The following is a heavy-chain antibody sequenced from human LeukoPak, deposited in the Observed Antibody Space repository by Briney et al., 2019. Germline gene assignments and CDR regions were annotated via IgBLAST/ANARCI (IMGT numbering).Heavy chain of an antibody. Sequence: PGGSLRLSCAASGFTFSSYSMNWVRQAPGKGLEWVSSISSSSSYIYYADSVKGRFTISRDNAKNSLYLQMNSLRAEDTAVYYCARERRDYYYYYGMDVWGQGTTVTVSS. CDR2: ISSSSSYI. CDR3: ARERRDYYYYYGMDV. V-gene: IGHV3-21*01. J-gene: IGHJ6*02. CDR1: GFTFSSYS.